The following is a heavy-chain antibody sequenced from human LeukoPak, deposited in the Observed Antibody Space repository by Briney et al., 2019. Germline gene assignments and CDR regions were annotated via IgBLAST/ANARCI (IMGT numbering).Heavy chain of an antibody. Sequence: ASVKVSCKASGYTFTDYYMHWVRQAPGQGLEWMGWINPNSGGTNYAQQFQGRVTMTRDTSISTAYMELSNLRSDDTAVYYCAGEIAAAGGRCSAPWGQGTLVTVSS. CDR1: GYTFTDYY. J-gene: IGHJ5*02. CDR2: INPNSGGT. D-gene: IGHD6-13*01. V-gene: IGHV1-2*02. CDR3: AGEIAAAGGRCSAP.